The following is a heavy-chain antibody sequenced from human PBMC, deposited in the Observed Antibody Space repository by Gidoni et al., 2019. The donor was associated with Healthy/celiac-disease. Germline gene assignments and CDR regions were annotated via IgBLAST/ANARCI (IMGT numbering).Heavy chain of an antibody. CDR2: IYSGGST. CDR3: ARQGGTWWWYFDL. J-gene: IGHJ2*01. V-gene: IGHV3-53*02. Sequence: EVQLVETGGGLIQPGGSLRLSCAASGFTVSSNYMSWVRQAPGKGLEWVSVIYSGGSTYYADSVKGRFTISRDNSKNTLYLQMNSLRAEDTAVYYCARQGGTWWWYFDLWGRGTLVTVSS. D-gene: IGHD1-1*01. CDR1: GFTVSSNY.